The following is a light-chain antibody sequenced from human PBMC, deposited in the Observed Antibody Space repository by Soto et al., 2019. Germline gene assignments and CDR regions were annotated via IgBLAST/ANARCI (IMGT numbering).Light chain of an antibody. CDR1: TSDVGGYNY. Sequence: QSALTQVPSASGSPGQSVTISCTGTTSDVGGYNYVSWYQQHPGKAPKPIIFKVSKRPSGVPDRFSGSKSANTASLTVSGLQAEDEADYYCSSYAGSNTVIFGGGTKLTVL. CDR3: SSYAGSNTVI. V-gene: IGLV2-8*01. J-gene: IGLJ2*01. CDR2: KVS.